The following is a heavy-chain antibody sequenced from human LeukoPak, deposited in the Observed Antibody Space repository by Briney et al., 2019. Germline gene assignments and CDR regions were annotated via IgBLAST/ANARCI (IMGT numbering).Heavy chain of an antibody. CDR1: GFTFSSYG. CDR2: IWYDGSNK. J-gene: IGHJ4*02. V-gene: IGHV3-33*01. D-gene: IGHD6-19*01. Sequence: GRSLRLSSAASGFTFSSYGMHWVRQAPGKGLEWVAVIWYDGSNKYYADSVKGRFTISRDNSKNTLYLQMNSLRAEDTAVYYCARGVSSGWYSYWGQGTLVTVSS. CDR3: ARGVSSGWYSY.